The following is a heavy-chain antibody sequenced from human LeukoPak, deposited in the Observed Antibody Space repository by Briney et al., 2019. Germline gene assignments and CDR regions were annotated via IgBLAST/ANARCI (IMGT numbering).Heavy chain of an antibody. CDR1: GYTFTSYY. Sequence: GASVKVSCKASGYTFTSYYMHRVRQAPGQGLEWMGIINPSGGSTSYAQKFQGRVTMTRDMSTSTVYMELSSLRSEDTAVYYRARVARDAFDIWGQGTMVTVSS. J-gene: IGHJ3*02. V-gene: IGHV1-46*01. CDR2: INPSGGST. CDR3: ARVARDAFDI.